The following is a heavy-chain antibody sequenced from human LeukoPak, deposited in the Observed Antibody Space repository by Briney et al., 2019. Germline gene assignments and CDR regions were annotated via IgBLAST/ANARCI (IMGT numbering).Heavy chain of an antibody. J-gene: IGHJ4*02. CDR1: GGSFSGYY. CDR3: ARGREPARPPLGY. CDR2: INQSGIA. D-gene: IGHD6-6*01. Sequence: SETLSLTCAVYGGSFSGYYWTWIRQPPGKGLEWIGEINQSGIANYNPSLKSQVTISADTSMNQFSLRLSSVTAADTAMYYCARGREPARPPLGYWGRGTLVTVSS. V-gene: IGHV4-34*01.